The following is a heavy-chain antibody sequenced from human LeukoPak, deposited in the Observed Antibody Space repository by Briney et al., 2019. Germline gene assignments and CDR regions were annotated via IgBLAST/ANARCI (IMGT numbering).Heavy chain of an antibody. CDR1: GFTFSSYS. Sequence: NSGGPLRLSCAASGFTFSSYSMNWVRQAPGKGLEWVSAISSSSSYIYYADSVKGRFTISRDNAKNLLYLPMNSLRAEDTAVYYCARVEGLEYDSSGYYYTFDYWGQGTLVTVSS. D-gene: IGHD3-22*01. CDR2: ISSSSSYI. CDR3: ARVEGLEYDSSGYYYTFDY. V-gene: IGHV3-21*01. J-gene: IGHJ4*02.